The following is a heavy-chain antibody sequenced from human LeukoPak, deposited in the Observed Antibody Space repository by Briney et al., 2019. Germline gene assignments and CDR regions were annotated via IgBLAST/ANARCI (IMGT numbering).Heavy chain of an antibody. D-gene: IGHD4-11*01. CDR2: ISYDGSNK. V-gene: IGHV3-30*18. CDR1: GFIFSNYG. CDR3: AKSTTVTTQQRGYFDY. J-gene: IGHJ4*02. Sequence: GGSLRLSCAASGFIFSNYGMHWVRQAPGKGLEWVAVISYDGSNKYFADSVKGRFTISRDNPKNTLYLQMNSLGAEDTAVYYCAKSTTVTTQQRGYFDYWGQGTLVTVSS.